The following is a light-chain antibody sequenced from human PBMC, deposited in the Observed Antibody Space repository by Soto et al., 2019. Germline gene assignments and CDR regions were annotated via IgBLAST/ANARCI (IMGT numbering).Light chain of an antibody. CDR2: GAS. CDR1: QSVSSSY. V-gene: IGKV3-20*01. CDR3: QQYGSSPYT. J-gene: IGKJ2*01. Sequence: EIVVTQSPGTLSLSPGERATLSCRASQSVSSSYLAWYQQKPGQAPRLLIYGASSRATGIPHRFSGSGSGTDFTLTISRLEPEDFAVYYCQQYGSSPYTFGQGNKLESK.